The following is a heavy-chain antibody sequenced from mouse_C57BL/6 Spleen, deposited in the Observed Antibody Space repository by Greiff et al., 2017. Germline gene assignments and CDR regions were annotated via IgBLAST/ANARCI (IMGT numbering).Heavy chain of an antibody. CDR2: IHPNSGST. CDR3: ARMTAQGGGY. Sequence: QVQLKQSGAELVKPGASVKLSCKASGYTFTSYWMHWVKQRPGQGLEWIGMIHPNSGSTNYNEKFKSKATLTVDKSSSTAYMQLSSLTSEDSAVYYCARMTAQGGGYWGQGTTLTVSS. CDR1: GYTFTSYW. J-gene: IGHJ2*01. D-gene: IGHD3-2*02. V-gene: IGHV1-64*01.